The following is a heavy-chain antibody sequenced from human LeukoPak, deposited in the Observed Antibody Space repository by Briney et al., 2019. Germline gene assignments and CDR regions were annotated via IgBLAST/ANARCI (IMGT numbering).Heavy chain of an antibody. CDR3: ARGVVSDY. CDR2: IYYSGST. CDR1: GGSISSSSYY. V-gene: IGHV4-39*01. D-gene: IGHD3-10*01. Sequence: SETLSLTCTVSGGSISSSSYYWGWIRQPPGKGLEWIGSIYYSGSTYYNPSLKSRVTISVDTSKNQFSLKLSSVIAADTAVYYCARGVVSDYWGQGTLVTVSS. J-gene: IGHJ4*02.